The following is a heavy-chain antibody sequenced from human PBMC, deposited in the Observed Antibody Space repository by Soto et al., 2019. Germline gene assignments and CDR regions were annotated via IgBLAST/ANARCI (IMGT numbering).Heavy chain of an antibody. D-gene: IGHD6-19*01. CDR2: IYHSGSS. CDR3: ARGLLGVSGTIDY. CDR1: GGSISSSNW. Sequence: QVQLQESGPGLVKPSGTLSLTCAVSGGSISSSNWWSWVRQPPGKGLEWIGEIYHSGSSNYNPSLTGGGTISVAKSKTPFSLKLSSVTAADTAVYYCARGLLGVSGTIDYWGQGTLVTVSS. J-gene: IGHJ4*02. V-gene: IGHV4-4*02.